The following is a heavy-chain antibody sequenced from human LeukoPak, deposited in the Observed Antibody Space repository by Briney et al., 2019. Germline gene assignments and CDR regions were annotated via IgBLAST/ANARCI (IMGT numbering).Heavy chain of an antibody. D-gene: IGHD3-10*01. J-gene: IGHJ1*01. V-gene: IGHV3-30*02. CDR1: GFTFSSYG. Sequence: GGCLRLSCAASGFTFSSYGMHWVRQAPGKGLEWVTFIRYDGSNKYYADSVKGRFTISRDNSKITLYLQMNSPRPEDTAVYYCARGGKIPLVGTRSSQYFQHWGQGTLVTVSS. CDR3: ARGGKIPLVGTRSSQYFQH. CDR2: IRYDGSNK.